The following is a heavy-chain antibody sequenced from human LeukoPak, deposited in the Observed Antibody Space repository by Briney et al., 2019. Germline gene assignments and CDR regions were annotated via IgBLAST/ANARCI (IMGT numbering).Heavy chain of an antibody. V-gene: IGHV3-30*02. CDR3: AKAPIDIVVVPAAHFDY. Sequence: PGGSLRLSCAASGFTFSSYGMHWVRQAPGKGLEWVAFRRYDGSNKYYADSVKGRFTISRDNSKNTLYLQMNSLRAEDTAVYYCAKAPIDIVVVPAAHFDYWGREPWSPSPQ. CDR1: GFTFSSYG. CDR2: RRYDGSNK. J-gene: IGHJ4*02. D-gene: IGHD2-2*01.